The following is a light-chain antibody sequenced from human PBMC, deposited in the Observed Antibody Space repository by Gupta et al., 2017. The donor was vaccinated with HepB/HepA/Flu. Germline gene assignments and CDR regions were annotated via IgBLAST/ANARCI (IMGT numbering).Light chain of an antibody. Sequence: DIQMTQSPPSLSASVGDRVTITCRASQSISSYLNWYQQKPGKAPKLLIYAASSLQSGVPSRFSGSGSGTDFTLTISSLLPEDFAAYYCQHSYTSPWTFGQGTKVEIK. V-gene: IGKV1-39*01. CDR2: AAS. CDR3: QHSYTSPWT. CDR1: QSISSY. J-gene: IGKJ1*01.